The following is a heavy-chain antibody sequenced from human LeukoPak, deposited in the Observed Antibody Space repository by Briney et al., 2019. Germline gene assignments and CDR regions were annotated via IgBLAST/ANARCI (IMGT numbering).Heavy chain of an antibody. CDR2: FRNKANSYAT. D-gene: IGHD1-26*01. Sequence: GGPLTLSCGASGLTFRRPAMHWVPDATGEAVEWVGRFRNKANSYATPHAASVKRRVTISRDDSKNTAYLQMNSLKTEDTAVYYCTRGDDSGIYYGYYYYMDVWGKGTTVTVSS. J-gene: IGHJ6*03. V-gene: IGHV3-73*01. CDR1: GLTFRRPA. CDR3: TRGDDSGIYYGYYYYMDV.